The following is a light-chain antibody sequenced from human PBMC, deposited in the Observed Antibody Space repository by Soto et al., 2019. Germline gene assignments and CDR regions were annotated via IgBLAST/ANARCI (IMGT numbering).Light chain of an antibody. Sequence: QSALTQPPSASGSPGQSVTISCTGTSSDVGGYNYVSWYQQHPGKAPKLMIYEVSKRPSGVPDRFSGSKSGNTASLTVSGLQAEAEAYYCCSSNASRNNFDFGGGTKLTVL. J-gene: IGLJ2*01. CDR2: EVS. CDR1: SSDVGGYNY. V-gene: IGLV2-8*01. CDR3: SSNASRNNFD.